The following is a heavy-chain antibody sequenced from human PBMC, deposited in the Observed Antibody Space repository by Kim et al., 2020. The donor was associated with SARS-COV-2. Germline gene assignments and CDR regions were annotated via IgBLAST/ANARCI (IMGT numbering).Heavy chain of an antibody. CDR2: ISYDGSNK. CDR1: GFTFSSYG. J-gene: IGHJ4*02. Sequence: GSLRLSCAASGFTFSSYGMHWVRQAPGKGLEWVAVISYDGSNKYYADSVKGRFTISRDNSKNTLYLQMNSLRAEDTAVYYCAKGIVVVPAAYFDYWGQG. D-gene: IGHD2-2*01. V-gene: IGHV3-30*18. CDR3: AKGIVVVPAAYFDY.